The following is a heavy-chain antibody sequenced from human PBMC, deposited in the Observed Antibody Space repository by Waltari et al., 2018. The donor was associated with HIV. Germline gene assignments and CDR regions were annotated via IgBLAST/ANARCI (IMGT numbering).Heavy chain of an antibody. CDR3: ARNSVATRYFDY. CDR1: GYTFTNYD. Sequence: QVQLVQSGAEVKKPGASVKVSCKASGYTFTNYDINWVRQATGQGLEWMGWMNPNSGNTAYAQNFQGRVTMTRNTSISTAYMELSSLRSEDTAVYYCARNSVATRYFDYWGQGTPVTVSS. J-gene: IGHJ4*02. D-gene: IGHD5-12*01. CDR2: MNPNSGNT. V-gene: IGHV1-8*01.